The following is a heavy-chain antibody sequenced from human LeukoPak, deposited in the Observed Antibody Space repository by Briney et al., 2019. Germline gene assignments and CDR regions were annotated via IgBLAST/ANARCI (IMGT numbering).Heavy chain of an antibody. J-gene: IGHJ6*02. CDR3: ATVSRGTTGNYYYGMDV. D-gene: IGHD1-1*01. V-gene: IGHV1-8*01. Sequence: ASVKVSCKASGYTFTSYDINWVRQATGQGLGWMGWMNPNSGNTGYAQKFQGRVTMTEDTSTDTAYMELSSLRSEDTAVYYCATVSRGTTGNYYYGMDVWGQRTTVTVSS. CDR2: MNPNSGNT. CDR1: GYTFTSYD.